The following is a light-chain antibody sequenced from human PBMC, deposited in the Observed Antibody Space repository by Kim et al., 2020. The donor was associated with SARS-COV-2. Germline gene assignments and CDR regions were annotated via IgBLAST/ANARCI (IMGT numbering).Light chain of an antibody. Sequence: EIVLTQSPGTLSLSPGERATLSFRASQSVSSSYLAWYQQKPGHAPRLLIYGASSRATGIPDRFSGSGSGTDFTLTISRLEPEDFAVYYCQQYGSSPRTFGQGTKVDIK. CDR2: GAS. V-gene: IGKV3-20*01. CDR1: QSVSSSY. J-gene: IGKJ1*01. CDR3: QQYGSSPRT.